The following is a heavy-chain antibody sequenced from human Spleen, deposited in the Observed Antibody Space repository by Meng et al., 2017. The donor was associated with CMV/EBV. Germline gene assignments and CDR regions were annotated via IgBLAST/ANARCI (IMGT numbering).Heavy chain of an antibody. CDR3: ARGIYDFWSGYRPDRFDY. Sequence: SETLSLTCTVSGGSIRSSTYYWGWVRQPPGKGLEWIGNIYYSGTTYYNPSPKSRITISVDTSQDQFSLKLSSVTAADTAVYYCARGIYDFWSGYRPDRFDYWGQGTLVTVSS. D-gene: IGHD3-3*01. CDR1: GGSIRSSTYY. J-gene: IGHJ4*02. V-gene: IGHV4-39*07. CDR2: IYYSGTT.